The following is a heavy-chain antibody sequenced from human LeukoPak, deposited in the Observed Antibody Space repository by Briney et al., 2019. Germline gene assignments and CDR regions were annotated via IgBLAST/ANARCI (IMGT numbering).Heavy chain of an antibody. J-gene: IGHJ4*02. CDR2: IRIDGSSK. D-gene: IGHD3-10*01. CDR3: ARDQAGSGHYADY. V-gene: IGHV3-30*02. Sequence: GGSLRLSCAASGFTFDDYGVSWVRQAPGKGLEWLAFIRIDGSSKYYADFVKGRFTISRDNSKNTLYLQMNSLRAEDTAVYYCARDQAGSGHYADYWGQGTLVTVSS. CDR1: GFTFDDYG.